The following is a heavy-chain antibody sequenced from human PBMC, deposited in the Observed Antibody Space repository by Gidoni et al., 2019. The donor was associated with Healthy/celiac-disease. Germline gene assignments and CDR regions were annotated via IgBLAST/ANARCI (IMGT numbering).Heavy chain of an antibody. CDR2: INHSGST. CDR3: ARGLGVRSSGWPGWFDP. V-gene: IGHV4-34*01. CDR1: GGSFSGYY. D-gene: IGHD6-19*01. Sequence: QVQLQQWGAGLLKPSETLSLTCAVYGGSFSGYYWSWIRQPPGKGLEWIGEINHSGSTNYNPSLKSRVTISVDTSKNQFSLKLSSVTAADTAVYYCARGLGVRSSGWPGWFDPWGQGTLVTVSS. J-gene: IGHJ5*02.